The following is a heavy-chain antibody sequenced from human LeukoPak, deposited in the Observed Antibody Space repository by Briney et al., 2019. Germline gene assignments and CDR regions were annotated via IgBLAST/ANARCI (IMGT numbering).Heavy chain of an antibody. CDR2: ISYDGSNK. Sequence: GGSLRLSCAASGFTFSSYGMHWVRQAPGKGLEWVAVISYDGSNKYYADSVKGRFTISRDNSKNTLYLQMNSLRAEDTAVYYCAKHYYGSGSYRYYYYYYYMDVWGKGTTVTVSS. J-gene: IGHJ6*03. D-gene: IGHD3-10*01. CDR3: AKHYYGSGSYRYYYYYYYMDV. CDR1: GFTFSSYG. V-gene: IGHV3-30*18.